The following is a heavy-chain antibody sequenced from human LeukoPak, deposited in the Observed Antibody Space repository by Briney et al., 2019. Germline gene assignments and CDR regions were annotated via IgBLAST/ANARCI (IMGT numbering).Heavy chain of an antibody. CDR1: GGSISSSSYY. CDR3: ARHKGNDFWSGYTYYYYYMHV. J-gene: IGHJ6*03. Sequence: PSETLSLTCTVSGGSISSSSYYWGWIRQPPGKGLEWIGSIYYSGSTYYNPSLKSRVTISVDTSKNQFSLKLSSVTAADTAVYYCARHKGNDFWSGYTYYYYYMHVWGKGTTVTVSS. D-gene: IGHD3-3*01. CDR2: IYYSGST. V-gene: IGHV4-39*01.